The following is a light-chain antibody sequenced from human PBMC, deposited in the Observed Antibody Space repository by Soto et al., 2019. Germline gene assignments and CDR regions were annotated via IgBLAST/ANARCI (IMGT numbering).Light chain of an antibody. V-gene: IGKV1-39*01. CDR3: QQGYSVPFT. CDR2: AAS. J-gene: IGKJ3*01. CDR1: LSISHI. Sequence: DIQMTQSPSSLSASVGDRVTIICRASLSISHILHWYQQKPGKAPNLLIYAASILQDGVPSRFSGSGSGTDFTLTIDNLQPEDFATYFCQQGYSVPFTFGPGTKVDF.